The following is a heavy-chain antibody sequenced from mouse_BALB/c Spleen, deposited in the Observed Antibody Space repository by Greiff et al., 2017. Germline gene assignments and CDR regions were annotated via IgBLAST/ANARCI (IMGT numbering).Heavy chain of an antibody. D-gene: IGHD4-1*01. V-gene: IGHV5-12-1*01. CDR3: ARHTGHYFDY. Sequence: EVQRVESGGGLVKPGGSLKLSCAASGFAFSSYDMSWVRQTPEKRLEWVAYISSGGGSTYYPDTVKGRFTISRDNAKNTLYLQMSSLKSEDTAMYYCARHTGHYFDYWGQGTTLTVSS. J-gene: IGHJ2*01. CDR2: ISSGGGST. CDR1: GFAFSSYD.